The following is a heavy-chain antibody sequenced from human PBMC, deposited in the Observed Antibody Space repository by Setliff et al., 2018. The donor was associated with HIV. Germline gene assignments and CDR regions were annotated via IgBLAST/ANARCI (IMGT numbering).Heavy chain of an antibody. D-gene: IGHD3-10*01. J-gene: IGHJ6*03. CDR1: GFIFSDSW. CDR2: IKKDGREK. CDR3: VRLELASHYYYMDV. V-gene: IGHV3-7*03. Sequence: GGSLRLSCGASGFIFSDSWMDWVRQAPGKGLEWVATIKKDGREKYYVDSVKGRFTISRDNARTSLYLEMSSLRVEDTALYYCVRLELASHYYYMDVWGKGTTVTVSS.